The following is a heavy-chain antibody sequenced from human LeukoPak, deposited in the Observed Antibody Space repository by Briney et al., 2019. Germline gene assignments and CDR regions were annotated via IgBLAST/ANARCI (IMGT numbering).Heavy chain of an antibody. V-gene: IGHV1-8*03. Sequence: ASVTVSFTSSAYTFTIYDINWVRQAPGQGLEWMGWMNPNSGNTGYAQKFQGRVTITRNTSISTAYMELSSLRSEDTAVYYCARADRGTAMVTYYYYMDVWGKGTTVTVSS. J-gene: IGHJ6*03. CDR2: MNPNSGNT. D-gene: IGHD5-18*01. CDR3: ARADRGTAMVTYYYYMDV. CDR1: AYTFTIYD.